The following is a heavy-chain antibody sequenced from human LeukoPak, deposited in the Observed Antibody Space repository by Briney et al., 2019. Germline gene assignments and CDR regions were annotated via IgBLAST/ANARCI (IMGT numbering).Heavy chain of an antibody. CDR1: GGSISSGSYY. CDR2: IYTSGST. J-gene: IGHJ4*02. V-gene: IGHV4-61*02. D-gene: IGHD5-18*01. Sequence: PSETLSLTCTVSGGSISSGSYYWSWIRQPAGKGLEWIGRIYTSGSTNYNPSLKSRVTISVDTSKNQFSLELSSVTAADTAVYYCARGPGYSYTSDYWGQGTLVTVSS. CDR3: ARGPGYSYTSDY.